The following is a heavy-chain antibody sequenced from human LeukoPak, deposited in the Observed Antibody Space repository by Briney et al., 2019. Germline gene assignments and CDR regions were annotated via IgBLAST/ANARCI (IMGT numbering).Heavy chain of an antibody. J-gene: IGHJ6*03. CDR1: GYTFTGYY. Sequence: GASVKVSCKASGYTFTGYYMHWVRQAPGQGLEWMGWINPNSGGTNYAQKFQGRVTMTRDTSISTAYMELSRLRSDDTAVYYCARMLDDWNYVDYMDVWGKGTTVIVSS. CDR2: INPNSGGT. D-gene: IGHD1-7*01. V-gene: IGHV1-2*02. CDR3: ARMLDDWNYVDYMDV.